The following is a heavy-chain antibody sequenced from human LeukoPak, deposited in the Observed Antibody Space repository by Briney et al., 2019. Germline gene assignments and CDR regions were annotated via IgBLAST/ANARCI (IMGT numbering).Heavy chain of an antibody. CDR3: ARRAHGGSSGAFDI. Sequence: SETLSLTCTVSGGSISSYYWSWIRQPPGKGLEWIGYIYYSGSTYYNPSLKSRVTISVDTSKNQFSLKLSSVTAADTAVYYCARRAHGGSSGAFDIWGQGTMVTVSS. V-gene: IGHV4-59*08. CDR2: IYYSGST. J-gene: IGHJ3*02. D-gene: IGHD4-23*01. CDR1: GGSISSYY.